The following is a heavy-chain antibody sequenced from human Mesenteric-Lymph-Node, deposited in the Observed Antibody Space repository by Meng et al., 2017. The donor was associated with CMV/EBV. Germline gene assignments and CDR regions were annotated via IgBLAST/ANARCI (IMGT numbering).Heavy chain of an antibody. CDR2: IYHTGST. CDR3: ARHGFYDSDAFDI. J-gene: IGHJ3*02. CDR1: GVSISSGHW. V-gene: IGHV4-4*02. D-gene: IGHD3-9*01. Sequence: GSLRLSSVVSGVSISSGHWWIWVRQPPGKGLEWVGEIYHTGSTNSTPSLQSRVTISVETSKNQFSLKLSSVTAADTAVYYCARHGFYDSDAFDIWGQGTMVTVSS.